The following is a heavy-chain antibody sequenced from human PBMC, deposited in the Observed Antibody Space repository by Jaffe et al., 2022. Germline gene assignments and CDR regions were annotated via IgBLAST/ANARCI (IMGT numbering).Heavy chain of an antibody. CDR2: IRYDGSNK. Sequence: QVQLVESGGGVVQPGGSLRLSCAASGFTFSSYGMHWVRQAPGKGLEWVAFIRYDGSNKYYADSVKGRFTISRDNSKNTLYLQMNSLRAEDTAVYYCAKAPGIAARPYYFDYWGQGTLVTVSS. D-gene: IGHD6-6*01. J-gene: IGHJ4*02. V-gene: IGHV3-30*02. CDR1: GFTFSSYG. CDR3: AKAPGIAARPYYFDY.